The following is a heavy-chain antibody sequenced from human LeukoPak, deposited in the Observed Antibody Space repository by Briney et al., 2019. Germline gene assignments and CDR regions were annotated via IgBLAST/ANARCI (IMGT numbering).Heavy chain of an antibody. J-gene: IGHJ4*02. V-gene: IGHV1-18*01. CDR2: ISAYNGNT. CDR1: GYTFTSYG. Sequence: GASVKVSCKASGYTFTSYGISWVRQAPGQGPEWMGWISAYNGNTNYAQKLQGRVTMTTDTSTSTAYMELRSLRSDDTAVYYCARDRRYSSSWYSYGYWGQGTLVTVSS. D-gene: IGHD6-13*01. CDR3: ARDRRYSSSWYSYGY.